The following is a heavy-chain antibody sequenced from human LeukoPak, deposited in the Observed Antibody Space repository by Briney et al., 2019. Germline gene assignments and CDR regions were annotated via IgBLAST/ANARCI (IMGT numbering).Heavy chain of an antibody. CDR3: AREGEWSGYDYEDYFDY. Sequence: ASVKVSCKASGYTFTSYGISWVRQAPGQGLEWMGWISAYSGNTNYAQKLQGRVTMTTDTSTSTAYMELRSLRSDDTAVYYCAREGEWSGYDYEDYFDYWGQGTLVTVSS. CDR1: GYTFTSYG. CDR2: ISAYSGNT. V-gene: IGHV1-18*01. D-gene: IGHD5-12*01. J-gene: IGHJ4*02.